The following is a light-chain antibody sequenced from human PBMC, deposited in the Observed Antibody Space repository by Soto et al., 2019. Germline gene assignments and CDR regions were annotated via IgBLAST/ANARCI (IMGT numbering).Light chain of an antibody. Sequence: EIVLTQSPATRSLSPGERATLSCRASQSFGNYLAWYQQKPGQSPRLLIYDASNWATGVPARFSASGSGTDFNLPISSLEPEDLAAYFCQQRSNRPLCAFGQGTKVELK. V-gene: IGKV3-11*01. CDR1: QSFGNY. J-gene: IGKJ1*01. CDR3: QQRSNRPLCA. CDR2: DAS.